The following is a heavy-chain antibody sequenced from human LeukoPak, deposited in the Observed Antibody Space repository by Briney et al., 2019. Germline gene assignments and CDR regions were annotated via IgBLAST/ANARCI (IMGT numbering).Heavy chain of an antibody. CDR2: IYYSGST. D-gene: IGHD6-6*01. CDR3: ARSGPYSSSSFDY. J-gene: IGHJ4*02. CDR1: GGSISSSSYY. Sequence: SETLSLTCTVPGGSISSSSYYWGWIRQPPGKGLEWIGSIYYSGSTYYNPSLKSRVTISVDRSKNQFSLKLSSVTAADTAVYYCARSGPYSSSSFDYWGQGTLVTVSS. V-gene: IGHV4-39*07.